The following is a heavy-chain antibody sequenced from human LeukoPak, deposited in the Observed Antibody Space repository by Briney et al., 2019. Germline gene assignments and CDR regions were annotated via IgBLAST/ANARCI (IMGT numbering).Heavy chain of an antibody. J-gene: IGHJ4*02. V-gene: IGHV3-23*01. CDR2: ISGSGGGT. CDR3: AREAPGIAVAGTIDY. D-gene: IGHD6-19*01. Sequence: PGGSLKLSCAASGFTFSSYAMSWVRQAPEKGLEWVSTISGSGGGTYYADSVKGRFTISRDDSKNTLYLQMNSLRAEDTAVYYCAREAPGIAVAGTIDYWGQGTLVTVSS. CDR1: GFTFSSYA.